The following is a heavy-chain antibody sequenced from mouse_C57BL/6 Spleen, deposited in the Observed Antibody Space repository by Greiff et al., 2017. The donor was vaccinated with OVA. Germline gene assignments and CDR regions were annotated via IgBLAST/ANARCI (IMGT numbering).Heavy chain of an antibody. CDR2: IDPSDSET. CDR1: GYTFTSYW. J-gene: IGHJ3*01. Sequence: QVQLQQPGAELVRPGSSVKLSCKASGYTFTSYWMHWVKQRPIQGLEWIGNIDPSDSETHYNQKFKDKATLTVDKSSSTAYMQLSSLTSEDSAVYYCARGGYYDLAEAWFAYWGQGTLVTVSA. V-gene: IGHV1-52*01. D-gene: IGHD2-4*01. CDR3: ARGGYYDLAEAWFAY.